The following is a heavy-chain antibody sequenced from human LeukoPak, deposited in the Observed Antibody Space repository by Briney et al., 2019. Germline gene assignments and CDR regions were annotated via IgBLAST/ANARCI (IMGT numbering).Heavy chain of an antibody. CDR2: IGGSDGST. Sequence: GGSLRLSCAASGFTFSSNAMSWVRQAPGKGLEWVSAIGGSDGSTYYADSVKGRFTISRDDSKNTLYLQMNSLRAEDTAVYYCAKDRLAVTTFFDYWGQGTLVTVSS. CDR1: GFTFSSNA. CDR3: AKDRLAVTTFFDY. J-gene: IGHJ4*02. D-gene: IGHD4-11*01. V-gene: IGHV3-23*01.